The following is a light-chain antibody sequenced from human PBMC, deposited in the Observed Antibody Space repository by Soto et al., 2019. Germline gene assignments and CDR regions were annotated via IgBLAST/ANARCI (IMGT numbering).Light chain of an antibody. J-gene: IGKJ4*01. CDR3: QQSYSTTRT. V-gene: IGKV1-39*01. CDR2: AAS. CDR1: QSISSY. Sequence: DIQMTQSPSSLSASVGDRVTITCRASQSISSYLNWYQQKPGKAPKRLIYAASSLQSGVPSRFSGSGSGTDFTLTISSLQPEDFATYYCQQSYSTTRTFGGGTKVEIK.